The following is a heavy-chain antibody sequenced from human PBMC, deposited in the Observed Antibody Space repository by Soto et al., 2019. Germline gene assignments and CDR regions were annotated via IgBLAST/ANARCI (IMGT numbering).Heavy chain of an antibody. J-gene: IGHJ4*02. Sequence: QLQLQESGPGLVKPSETLSLTCTVSGGSISSSSYYWGWIRQPPGKGLEWIGSIYYSGSTYYNPSLKSRVTISVDTSKNQFSLKLSSVTAADTAVYYCASVIWWLRSFDYWGQGTLVTVSS. CDR1: GGSISSSSYY. CDR3: ASVIWWLRSFDY. D-gene: IGHD5-12*01. CDR2: IYYSGST. V-gene: IGHV4-39*01.